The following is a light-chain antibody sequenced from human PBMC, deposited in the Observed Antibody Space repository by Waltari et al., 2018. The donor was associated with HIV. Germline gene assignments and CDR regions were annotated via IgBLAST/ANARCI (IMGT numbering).Light chain of an antibody. CDR3: MQALQTPQYT. J-gene: IGKJ2*01. CDR2: LGS. V-gene: IGKV2-28*01. CDR1: QSLLHSNGYNY. Sequence: DIVMTQSPLSLPVTPGEPASISCRSSQSLLHSNGYNYLDWYLQKPGQSPQLLIYLGSNRASGVPDRFSGSGSGTDFTLKISRVEAEDFGVYYCMQALQTPQYTFGQGTKLEIK.